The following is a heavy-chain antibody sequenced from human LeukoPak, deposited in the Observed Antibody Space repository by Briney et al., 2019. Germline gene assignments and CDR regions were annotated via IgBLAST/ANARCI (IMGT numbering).Heavy chain of an antibody. V-gene: IGHV4-30-2*01. D-gene: IGHD6-6*01. J-gene: IGHJ5*02. CDR3: ARKLVPPSNWFDP. CDR2: IYHSGST. Sequence: SETLSLTCTVSGGSISSGGYYWSWIRQPPGKGLEWIGYIYHSGSTYYNPSLKSRVTISVDRSKNQFSLKLSSVTAADTAVYYCARKLVPPSNWFDPWGQGTLVTVSS. CDR1: GGSISSGGYY.